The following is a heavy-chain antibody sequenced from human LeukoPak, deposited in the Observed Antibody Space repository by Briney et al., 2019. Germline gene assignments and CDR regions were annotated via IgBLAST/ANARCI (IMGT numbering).Heavy chain of an antibody. D-gene: IGHD5-18*01. CDR3: AKGNGYSYGRYYFDY. J-gene: IGHJ4*02. CDR1: GFTFSSYA. CDR2: ITASGGNT. Sequence: GGSLRLSCAAAGFTFSSYAMGWVRQAPGKGLEWVSAITASGGNTYYADSVKGRFTISRDNSKNTLYLQVNSLRAEDTAVYYCAKGNGYSYGRYYFDYWGQGTLVTVSS. V-gene: IGHV3-23*01.